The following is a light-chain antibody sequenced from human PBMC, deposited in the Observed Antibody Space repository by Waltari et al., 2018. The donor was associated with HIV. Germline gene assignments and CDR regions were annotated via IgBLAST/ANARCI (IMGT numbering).Light chain of an antibody. CDR3: QQFDNLPLT. J-gene: IGKJ4*01. CDR1: QDINHY. CDR2: DAS. V-gene: IGKV1-33*01. Sequence: DIQMTQSPSSLSASVGDRVTLTCQASQDINHYLNWYQQKPGRAPKLLIYDASNLETGVPSRFSGSGSGRDFTFTISSLQPEDIATYYCQQFDNLPLTFGGGTKVEIK.